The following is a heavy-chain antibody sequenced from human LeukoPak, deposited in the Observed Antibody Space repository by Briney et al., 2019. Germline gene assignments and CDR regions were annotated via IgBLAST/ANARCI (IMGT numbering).Heavy chain of an antibody. V-gene: IGHV3-66*01. CDR2: IYSGGST. D-gene: IGHD4-17*01. CDR3: ARVRDGDYYDY. CDR1: GFTVSSNY. J-gene: IGHJ4*02. Sequence: PGGSLRLSCAASGFTVSSNYMSWVRQAPGKGLEWCSVIYSGGSTYYADSVKCRFTISRDNSKNTVYLQMNSLRADDTAVYYCARVRDGDYYDYWGQGTQVTVSS.